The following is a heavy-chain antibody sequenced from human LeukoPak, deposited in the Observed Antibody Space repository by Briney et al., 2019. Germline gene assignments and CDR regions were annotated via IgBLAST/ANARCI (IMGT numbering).Heavy chain of an antibody. Sequence: GASVKVSCKASGYTFTGYYMHWVRQAPGQGLEWMGWINPNSGGTNYAQKFQGRVTMTRDTSISTAYMELSRLRSDDTAVYYCARDRAITMIVVVIDYWGQGTLVTVSS. CDR2: INPNSGGT. V-gene: IGHV1-2*02. J-gene: IGHJ4*02. D-gene: IGHD3-22*01. CDR1: GYTFTGYY. CDR3: ARDRAITMIVVVIDY.